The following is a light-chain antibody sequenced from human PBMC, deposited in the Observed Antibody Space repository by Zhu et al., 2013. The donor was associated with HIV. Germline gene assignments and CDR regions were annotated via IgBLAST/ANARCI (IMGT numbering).Light chain of an antibody. Sequence: QSVLTQPPSASGTPGQRVTISCSGSSSNIGKTFVFWYQQVPGTAPKLLIYRNNQRPSGVPDRFSGSKSGTSATLAISGLRSEDEADYFCATWDESMSGWVFGEGQTDRP. J-gene: IGLJ3*02. CDR1: SSNIGKTF. CDR3: ATWDESMSGWV. CDR2: RNN. V-gene: IGLV1-47*01.